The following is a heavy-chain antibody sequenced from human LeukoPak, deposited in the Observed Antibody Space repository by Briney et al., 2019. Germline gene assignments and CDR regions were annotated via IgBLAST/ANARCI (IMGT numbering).Heavy chain of an antibody. V-gene: IGHV1-46*01. CDR1: GYTFTSYD. J-gene: IGHJ5*02. CDR3: ARETRATGFDP. D-gene: IGHD5-12*01. Sequence: GASVKVSCKASGYTFTSYDMHWVRQAPGQGLEWMGIINPSGGSTSYAQKFQGRVTMTRDTSTSTVYMELSSLRSEDTAVYYCARETRATGFDPWGQGTLVTVSS. CDR2: INPSGGST.